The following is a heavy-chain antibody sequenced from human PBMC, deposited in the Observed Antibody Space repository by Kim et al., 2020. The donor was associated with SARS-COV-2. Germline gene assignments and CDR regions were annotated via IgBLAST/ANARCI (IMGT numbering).Heavy chain of an antibody. D-gene: IGHD2-15*01. CDR1: GYTLTELS. CDR3: ATGSGGSPYDAFDI. CDR2: FDPEDGET. Sequence: ASVKVSCKVSGYTLTELSMHWVRQAPGKGLEWMGGFDPEDGETIYAPKFQGRVTMTEDTSTDTAYMELSSLRSEDTAVYYCATGSGGSPYDAFDIWGQGTMVTVSS. V-gene: IGHV1-24*01. J-gene: IGHJ3*02.